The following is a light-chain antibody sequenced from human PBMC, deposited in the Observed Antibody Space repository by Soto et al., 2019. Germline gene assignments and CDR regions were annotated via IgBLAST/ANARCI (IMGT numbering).Light chain of an antibody. CDR2: SAS. V-gene: IGKV1-27*01. CDR1: QAIRNN. CDR3: QKCDAAPFT. Sequence: DIQMTQSPSSLSASVGDRVTITCRASQAIRNNLAWYQQKPGKLPQLLIYSASTLQSGVPSRFSGSGSGTDFTLTISSLQPEDVGTYYCQKCDAAPFTFGPGTKVDIK. J-gene: IGKJ3*01.